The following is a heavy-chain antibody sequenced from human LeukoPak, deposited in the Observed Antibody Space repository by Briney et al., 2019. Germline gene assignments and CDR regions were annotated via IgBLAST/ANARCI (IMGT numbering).Heavy chain of an antibody. CDR1: GFTFSTYA. V-gene: IGHV3-23*01. Sequence: GGSLRLSCAASGFTFSTYAVSWVRQAPGKGLEWVSTITGSGGTTFYADSVKGRFTISRDNSKNTLYLQMSSLRAEDTAVLYCTKDAGSILGAMDVWGQGTTVTVSS. CDR2: ITGSGGTT. D-gene: IGHD2-21*01. J-gene: IGHJ6*02. CDR3: TKDAGSILGAMDV.